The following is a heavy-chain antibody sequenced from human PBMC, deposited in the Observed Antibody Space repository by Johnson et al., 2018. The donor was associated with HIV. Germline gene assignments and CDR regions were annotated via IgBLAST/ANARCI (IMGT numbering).Heavy chain of an antibody. CDR2: LQSKRDVENT. V-gene: IGHV3-15*01. CDR1: GFTFINAC. D-gene: IGHD1-26*01. CDR3: PRDGGIPTGDAFDI. J-gene: IGHJ3*02. Sequence: MLLVESGGGLVKPGGSLRLSCAASGFTFINACMTWVRQAPGKGLEWVGPLQSKRDVENTDYDAPVKGKFTISRDDSKNRLYLQMNSLKAEDTAVYYCPRDGGIPTGDAFDIWGKGTIVTVSS.